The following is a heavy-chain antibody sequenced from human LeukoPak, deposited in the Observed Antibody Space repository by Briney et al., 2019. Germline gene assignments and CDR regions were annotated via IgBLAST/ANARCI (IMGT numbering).Heavy chain of an antibody. V-gene: IGHV4-59*13. CDR1: GGSISTYC. CDR2: IYSSGST. D-gene: IGHD6-13*01. CDR3: ARGPIDYYSSRSDYRFDP. J-gene: IGHJ5*02. Sequence: PSETLSLTCTVSGGSISTYCWSWIRQPPGKRLEWIGYIYSSGSTNYNSSLTIRVPISLDASTSQFTLKLSSVSAAATAAYYCARGPIDYYSSRSDYRFDPWGQGTLVTVSS.